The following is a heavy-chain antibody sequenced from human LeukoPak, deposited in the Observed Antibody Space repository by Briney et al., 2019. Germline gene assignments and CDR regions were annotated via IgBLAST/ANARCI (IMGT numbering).Heavy chain of an antibody. V-gene: IGHV3-30*18. J-gene: IGHJ3*01. D-gene: IGHD6-25*01. CDR1: GFTFSSYG. Sequence: PGGSLRLSCAASGFTFSSYGMHWVRQAPGKGLEWVAVISYDGSNKYYANSVKGRFTISRDNSKNPLYLQMNSLRAEDTAVYYCAKISGYDFWGQGTMVTVSS. CDR3: AKISGYDF. CDR2: ISYDGSNK.